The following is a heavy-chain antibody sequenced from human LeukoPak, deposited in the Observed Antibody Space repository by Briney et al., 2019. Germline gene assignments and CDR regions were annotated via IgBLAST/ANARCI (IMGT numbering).Heavy chain of an antibody. V-gene: IGHV4-39*01. J-gene: IGHJ4*02. D-gene: IGHD3-10*01. CDR1: GGSVNSGSYY. CDR3: ARKPYGSGRFDY. CDR2: IYYSGST. Sequence: SETLSLTCTVSGGSVNSGSYYWGWIRQPPGEGPEWIGNIYYSGSTSYSPSLKSRVTISVDTSKNQFSLKLNSVTAADTAVYYCARKPYGSGRFDYWGQGTLVTVSS.